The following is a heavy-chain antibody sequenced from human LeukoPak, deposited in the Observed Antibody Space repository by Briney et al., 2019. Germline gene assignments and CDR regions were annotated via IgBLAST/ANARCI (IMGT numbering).Heavy chain of an antibody. D-gene: IGHD5-24*01. CDR2: ISGSGGST. Sequence: GGSLRLSCAASGFTFSNYAMSWVRQAPGKGLEWVSGISGSGGSTYYADSVKGRFSITRDNSKNTLSLQINSLRAEDTAVYYCAKEGRSLQTYWGQGTLVTVSS. CDR1: GFTFSNYA. V-gene: IGHV3-23*01. J-gene: IGHJ4*02. CDR3: AKEGRSLQTY.